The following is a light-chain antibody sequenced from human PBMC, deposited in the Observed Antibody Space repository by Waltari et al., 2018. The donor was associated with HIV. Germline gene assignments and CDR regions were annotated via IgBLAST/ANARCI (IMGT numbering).Light chain of an antibody. V-gene: IGKV4-1*01. J-gene: IGKJ4*01. CDR3: QQYYTPGPT. CDR2: WAS. Sequence: DIVMTQSPNSLAVSLGERATINCRSCRTILYSSENRDCLAWYQQKPGQSPKVLIYWASTRASGVPDRFSGSGSGTNFSLTISALQSDDVALYYCQQYYTPGPTFGGGTKVEIK. CDR1: RTILYSSENRDC.